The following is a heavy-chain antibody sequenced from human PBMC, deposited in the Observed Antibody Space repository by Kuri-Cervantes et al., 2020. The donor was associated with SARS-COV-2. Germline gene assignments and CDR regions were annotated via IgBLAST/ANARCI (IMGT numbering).Heavy chain of an antibody. CDR3: ARDPGPHTIFGVVDYYYYMDV. D-gene: IGHD3-3*01. V-gene: IGHV4-4*07. CDR1: GGSISRYY. J-gene: IGHJ6*03. CDR2: IYTSGST. Sequence: GSLRLSCTVSGGSISRYYWSWIRQPAGKGLEWIGRIYTSGSTNYNPSLKSRVTMSVDTSKNQLSLKLSSVTAADTAVYYCARDPGPHTIFGVVDYYYYMDVWGKGTTVTVSS.